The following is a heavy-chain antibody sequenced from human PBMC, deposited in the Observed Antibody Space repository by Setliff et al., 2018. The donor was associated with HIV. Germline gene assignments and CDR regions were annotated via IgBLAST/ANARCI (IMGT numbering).Heavy chain of an antibody. D-gene: IGHD3-9*01. CDR3: AKTIGRYFDIFDN. CDR1: GGSISTSNYY. Sequence: SETLSLTCILSGGSISTSNYYWGWIRQPPGKGLEWIGSIYYSGSTYYNPSLKSRVTTSVDTPKNQFSLKLNSVTAADTAVYYCAKTIGRYFDIFDNWGQGTLVTVSS. V-gene: IGHV4-39*01. CDR2: IYYSGST. J-gene: IGHJ4*02.